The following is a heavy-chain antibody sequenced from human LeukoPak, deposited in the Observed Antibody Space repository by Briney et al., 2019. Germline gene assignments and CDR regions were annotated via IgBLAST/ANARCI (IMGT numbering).Heavy chain of an antibody. V-gene: IGHV4-30-2*01. Sequence: SETLSLTCTVSGGSISSGGYYWSWIRQPPGKGLEWIGYIDHSGSTYYNPSLKSLVTISVDTSKNQFSLKLSPVTAADKAIYYCERAVRVEATPDFWGQGHLVPVSS. CDR3: ERAVRVEATPDF. J-gene: IGHJ1*01. CDR1: GGSISSGGYY. D-gene: IGHD2-15*01. CDR2: IDHSGST.